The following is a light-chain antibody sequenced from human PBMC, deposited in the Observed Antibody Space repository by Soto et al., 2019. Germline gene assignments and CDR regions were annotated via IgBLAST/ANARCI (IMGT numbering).Light chain of an antibody. CDR3: ATWDDSLNGYV. V-gene: IGLV1-44*01. CDR2: SNN. J-gene: IGLJ1*01. Sequence: QSVLTQPPSASESPGQRVTISCSGSSSNVGSNAVNWYQQLPGTAPTLLIYSNNERLSGVPDRFSGSKSGTSASLAISGLQYEDEADYYCATWDDSLNGYVFGTGTKVTVL. CDR1: SSNVGSNA.